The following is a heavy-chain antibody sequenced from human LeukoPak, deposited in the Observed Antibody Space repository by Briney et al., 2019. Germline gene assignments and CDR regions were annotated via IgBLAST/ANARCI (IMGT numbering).Heavy chain of an antibody. CDR3: AKVSDRDSSGYYWGFEY. CDR2: IYYSGST. V-gene: IGHV4-59*08. CDR1: GGSISGYY. D-gene: IGHD3-22*01. Sequence: SETLSLTCTVSGGSISGYYWSWIRQPPGKGLEWVGYIYYSGSTNYNPSLKSRVTISVDTSKNQFSLKLTSVTAADAAVYYCAKVSDRDSSGYYWGFEYWGQGTLVTVSS. J-gene: IGHJ4*02.